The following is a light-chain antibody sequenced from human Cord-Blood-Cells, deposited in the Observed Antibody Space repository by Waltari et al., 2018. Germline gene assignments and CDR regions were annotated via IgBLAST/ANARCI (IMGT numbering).Light chain of an antibody. CDR3: CSYAGSSTWV. CDR2: EGS. Sequence: QSALTQPASVSGSPGQSITIPCTGTSRDVGSYNLVSWYHQHPGKAPKRMIYEGSKRPSGVSNRFSGSKSGNTASLTISGLQAEDEADYYCCSYAGSSTWVFGGGTKLTVL. J-gene: IGLJ3*02. CDR1: SRDVGSYNL. V-gene: IGLV2-23*01.